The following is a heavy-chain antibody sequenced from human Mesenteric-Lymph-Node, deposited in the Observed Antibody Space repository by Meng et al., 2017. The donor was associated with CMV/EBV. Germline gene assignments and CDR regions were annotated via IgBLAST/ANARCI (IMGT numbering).Heavy chain of an antibody. Sequence: QLQLQESGPGLVKPSETLSLTCTVPGCSISSSSYSWGWIRQPPGKGLEWIGSIYYSGSTYYNPSLKSRVTISVDTSKNQFSLKLSSVTAADTAVYYCARDGDYYDSSGYNPFDYWGQGTLVTVSS. V-gene: IGHV4-39*07. J-gene: IGHJ4*02. CDR1: GCSISSSSYS. D-gene: IGHD3-22*01. CDR3: ARDGDYYDSSGYNPFDY. CDR2: IYYSGST.